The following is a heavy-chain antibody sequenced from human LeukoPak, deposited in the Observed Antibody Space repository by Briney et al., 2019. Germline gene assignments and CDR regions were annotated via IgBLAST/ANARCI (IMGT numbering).Heavy chain of an antibody. Sequence: PGGSLRLSCAASGFTFSSYAMSWVRQAPGKGLVWVSRIKGDGSSTSYADSVKGRFTISRDNAKNTLFLQMNSLRAEDTAVYYCVRDGVGAPPFDYWGQGALVIVSS. CDR3: VRDGVGAPPFDY. D-gene: IGHD1-26*01. CDR1: GFTFSSYA. CDR2: IKGDGSST. J-gene: IGHJ4*02. V-gene: IGHV3-74*01.